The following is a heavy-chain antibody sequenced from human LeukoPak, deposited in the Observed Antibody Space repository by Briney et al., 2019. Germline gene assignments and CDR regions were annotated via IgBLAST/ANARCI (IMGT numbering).Heavy chain of an antibody. CDR1: GFTFSSYA. V-gene: IGHV3-15*01. J-gene: IGHJ4*02. CDR3: TTDRIVGATTWFY. Sequence: GGSLRLSCAASGFTFSSYAMSWVRQAPGKGLEWVGRIKSKTDGGTTDYAAPVKGRFTISRDDSKNTLYLQMNSLKTEDTAVYYCTTDRIVGATTWFYWGQGTLVTVSS. CDR2: IKSKTDGGTT. D-gene: IGHD1-26*01.